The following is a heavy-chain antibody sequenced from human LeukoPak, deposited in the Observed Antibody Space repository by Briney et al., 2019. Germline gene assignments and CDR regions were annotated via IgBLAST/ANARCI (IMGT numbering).Heavy chain of an antibody. J-gene: IGHJ4*02. CDR3: ARVNGYSYGYFDY. V-gene: IGHV1-2*02. D-gene: IGHD5-18*01. Sequence: ASVKVSCKASGYTFTGYYMHWVRQAPGPGLEWMGWINPNSGGTNYAQKFQGRVTMTRDTSISTAYMELSRLRSDDTAVYYCARVNGYSYGYFDYWGQGTLVTVSS. CDR2: INPNSGGT. CDR1: GYTFTGYY.